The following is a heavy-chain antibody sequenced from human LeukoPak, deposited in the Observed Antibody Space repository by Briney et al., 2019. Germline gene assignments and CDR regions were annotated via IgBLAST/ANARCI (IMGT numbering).Heavy chain of an antibody. V-gene: IGHV4-39*01. J-gene: IGHJ4*02. CDR3: ARHRDCGGDCAFLNPYFDY. CDR1: GGSISSSSYY. CDR2: IYYSGST. Sequence: PSETLSLTCTVSGGSISSSSYYWGWIRQPPGKGLGWIGSIYYSGSTYYNPSLKSRVTISVDTSKNQFSLKLSSVTAADTAVYYCARHRDCGGDCAFLNPYFDYWGQGTLVTVSS. D-gene: IGHD2-21*02.